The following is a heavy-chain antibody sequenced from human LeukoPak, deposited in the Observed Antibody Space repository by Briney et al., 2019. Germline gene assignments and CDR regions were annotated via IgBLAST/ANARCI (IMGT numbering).Heavy chain of an antibody. J-gene: IGHJ4*02. V-gene: IGHV1-2*02. CDR3: ARDRGGNFDY. CDR1: GGTFSSYA. CDR2: INPNSGGT. Sequence: GSSVKVSRKASGGTFSSYAISWVRQAPGQGLEWMGWINPNSGGTNYAQKFQGRVTMTRDTSISTAYMELSRLRSDDTAVYYCARDRGGNFDYWGQGTLVTVSS. D-gene: IGHD4-23*01.